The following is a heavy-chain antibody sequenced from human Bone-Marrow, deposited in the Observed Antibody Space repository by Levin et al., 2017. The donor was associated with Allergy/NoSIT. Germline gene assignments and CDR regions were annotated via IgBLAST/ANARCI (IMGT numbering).Heavy chain of an antibody. CDR2: FAPGDDET. V-gene: IGHV1-24*01. J-gene: IGHJ4*02. D-gene: IGHD4-17*01. CDR3: ATDHGGYAFDH. Sequence: GESLKISCKVSGGTLSELAIHWVRQPPGQGLEWLGGFAPGDDETIYAKKFQGRVTMTEDTSTNTAYMDLSSLTSDDTAIYYCATDHGGYAFDHRGQGTLVTVSS. CDR1: GGTLSELA.